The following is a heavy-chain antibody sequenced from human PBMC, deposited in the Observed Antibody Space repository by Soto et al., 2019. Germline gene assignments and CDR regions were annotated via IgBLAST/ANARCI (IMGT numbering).Heavy chain of an antibody. Sequence: GGSLRLSCTASGFTFGDYAMSWVRQAPGKGLEWVGFIRGEAYGGTTEYAASVKGRFTLSRDDSKSIAYLQMNSLKTEDTAVYYCTRDCSTTSCHYGMGVWGQGTTVTVSS. CDR1: GFTFGDYA. CDR3: TRDCSTTSCHYGMGV. CDR2: IRGEAYGGTT. J-gene: IGHJ6*02. D-gene: IGHD2-2*01. V-gene: IGHV3-49*04.